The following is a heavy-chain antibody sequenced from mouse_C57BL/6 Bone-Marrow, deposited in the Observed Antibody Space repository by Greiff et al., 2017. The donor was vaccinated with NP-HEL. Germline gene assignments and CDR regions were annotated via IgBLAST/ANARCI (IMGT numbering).Heavy chain of an antibody. Sequence: EVKLVESGGGLVQPGGSMKLSCAASGFTFSDAWMDWVRQSPEKGLEWVAEIRNKANNHATYYAESVKGRFTISRDDSKSSVYLQMNSLRAEDTGIYYCTSIYYDYDDYAMDYWGQGTSVTVSS. J-gene: IGHJ4*01. CDR2: IRNKANNHAT. V-gene: IGHV6-6*01. D-gene: IGHD2-4*01. CDR1: GFTFSDAW. CDR3: TSIYYDYDDYAMDY.